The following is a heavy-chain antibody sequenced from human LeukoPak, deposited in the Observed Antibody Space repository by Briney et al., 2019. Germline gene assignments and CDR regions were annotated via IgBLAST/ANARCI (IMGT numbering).Heavy chain of an antibody. V-gene: IGHV1-18*01. CDR3: ARDAADTVRGGDY. D-gene: IGHD5-18*01. CDR2: ISANSGNT. Sequence: ASVKVSCTASGYSFTSYGISWVRQAPGQGLEWMGWISANSGNTNYAQKFQGRVTMTTDTSTSTAYMELRSLRSDDTAVYFCARDAADTVRGGDYWGQGSLVTVSS. J-gene: IGHJ4*02. CDR1: GYSFTSYG.